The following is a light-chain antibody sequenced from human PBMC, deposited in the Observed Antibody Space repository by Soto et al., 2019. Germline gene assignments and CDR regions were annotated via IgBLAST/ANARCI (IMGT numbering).Light chain of an antibody. CDR2: GAS. V-gene: IGKV3-15*01. CDR1: QSVSNN. CDR3: QQYNDWWT. Sequence: DIVMTQSPATLSVSPGESATLSCRASQSVSNNLTWYQQKPGQPPRLLIYGASTRATGIPGRFSGSGSGTEFTLTISSLQSEDFAVYYCQQYNDWWTFGQGTKVDIK. J-gene: IGKJ1*01.